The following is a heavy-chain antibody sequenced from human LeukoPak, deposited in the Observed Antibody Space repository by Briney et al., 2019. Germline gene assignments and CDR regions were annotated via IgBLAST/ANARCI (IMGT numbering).Heavy chain of an antibody. V-gene: IGHV1-2*02. CDR3: ARGNDILTGYNDY. CDR2: INPNSGGT. Sequence: ASVKVSCKASGYTFTGYYMHWVRQAPGQGLEWMGWINPNSGGTNYAQKFQGRVTMTRDTSISTAYMELSRLRSDDTAVYYCARGNDILTGYNDYWGQGTLVTVSS. D-gene: IGHD3-9*01. CDR1: GYTFTGYY. J-gene: IGHJ4*02.